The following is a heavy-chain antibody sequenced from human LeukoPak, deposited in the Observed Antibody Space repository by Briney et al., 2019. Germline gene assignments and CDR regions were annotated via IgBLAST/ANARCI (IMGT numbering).Heavy chain of an antibody. V-gene: IGHV3-66*01. Sequence: GGSLRLSCAASGFSVSNNYMSWVRQAPGKGLEWVSIMYSGGSTYYADSVKGRFTISRDHAKNTLYLQMNSLRAEDTAVYYRARAEASCWFAYWGQGTLVTVSS. CDR3: ARAEASCWFAY. J-gene: IGHJ4*02. CDR2: MYSGGST. D-gene: IGHD2-2*01. CDR1: GFSVSNNY.